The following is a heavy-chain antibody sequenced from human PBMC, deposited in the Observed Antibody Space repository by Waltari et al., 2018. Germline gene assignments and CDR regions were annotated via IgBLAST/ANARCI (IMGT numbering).Heavy chain of an antibody. CDR3: AIAAPYIGWFDP. D-gene: IGHD6-6*01. Sequence: QLQLQESGPGLVKPSETLSLTCTVSGGSISSSSYYWGWIRQPPGKGLEWIGGIYYSGGTYYNPSLKSRVTISVDTSKNQFALKLSSVTAADTAVYYCAIAAPYIGWFDPWGQGTLVTVSS. CDR1: GGSISSSSYY. CDR2: IYYSGGT. J-gene: IGHJ5*02. V-gene: IGHV4-39*01.